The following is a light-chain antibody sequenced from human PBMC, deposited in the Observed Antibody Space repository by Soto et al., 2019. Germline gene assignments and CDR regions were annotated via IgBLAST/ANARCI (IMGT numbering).Light chain of an antibody. Sequence: QSALTQPASVSGSPGQSITISCTGSISDVGTYDLVSWYQQHPGAAPKLMIYEATKRPSGISNRFSGSKSGNTASLTISGLQAEDEADYYCCAFTGSSSLVFGGGTKLTVL. V-gene: IGLV2-23*01. CDR1: ISDVGTYDL. CDR3: CAFTGSSSLV. J-gene: IGLJ3*02. CDR2: EAT.